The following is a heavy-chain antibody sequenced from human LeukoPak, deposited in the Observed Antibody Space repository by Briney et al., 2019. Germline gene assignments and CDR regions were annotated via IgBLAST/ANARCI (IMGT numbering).Heavy chain of an antibody. J-gene: IGHJ3*02. V-gene: IGHV4-38-2*01. CDR2: IYHTGST. D-gene: IGHD1-7*01. Sequence: SETLSLTCAVSNNFIRNGYYWGWIRQPPGKGLGWIGSIYHTGSTYYNPSLKSRLTISLDTSKSHFSLNLSSVTAADTAAYYCARENYQGAFDIWGQGTMVTVSS. CDR3: ARENYQGAFDI. CDR1: NNFIRNGYY.